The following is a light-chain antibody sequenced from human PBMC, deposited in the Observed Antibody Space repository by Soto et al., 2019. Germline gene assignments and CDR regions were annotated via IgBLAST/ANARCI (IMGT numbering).Light chain of an antibody. Sequence: SYELTQPLSVSVALGQTASIPCGGNNIGSKNVHWYQQKPGQAPVLVIYRDTYRPSGIPERLSGSNSGNTATLTISRAQAGDGGDYYCQVWDSSTSHFVFGTGTKRTVL. J-gene: IGLJ1*01. CDR3: QVWDSSTSHFV. CDR1: NIGSKN. V-gene: IGLV3-9*01. CDR2: RDT.